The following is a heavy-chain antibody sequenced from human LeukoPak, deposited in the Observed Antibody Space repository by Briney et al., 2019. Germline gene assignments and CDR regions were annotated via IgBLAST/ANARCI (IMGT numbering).Heavy chain of an antibody. V-gene: IGHV1-3*01. J-gene: IGHJ6*02. D-gene: IGHD3-16*01. CDR1: GYSFSMYD. CDR2: INAGNADT. Sequence: ASVKVSCKASGYSFSMYDIYWVRQAPGQRLEWMGRINAGNADTKYSQKIQDRATITRDDSASAAYMELGSLKTEDTAVYYCARNGGGLDVWGQGTTVSVSS. CDR3: ARNGGGLDV.